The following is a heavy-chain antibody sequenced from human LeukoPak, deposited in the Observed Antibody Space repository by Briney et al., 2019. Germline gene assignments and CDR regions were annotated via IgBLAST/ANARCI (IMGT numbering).Heavy chain of an antibody. CDR3: AGDVMSTALDAFDV. V-gene: IGHV4-4*02. J-gene: IGHJ3*01. CDR1: GGSISSSNW. CDR2: IYHSGST. D-gene: IGHD1-1*01. Sequence: SETLSLTCTVSGGSISSSNWWSWVRQPPGKGLEWIGEIYHSGSTNYNPSLKSRVTISVDKSKNQFSLKLSSMTAADTAVYYCAGDVMSTALDAFDVWGQGTVVTVSS.